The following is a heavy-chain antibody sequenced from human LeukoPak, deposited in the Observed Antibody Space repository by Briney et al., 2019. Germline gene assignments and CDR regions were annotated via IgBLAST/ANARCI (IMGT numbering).Heavy chain of an antibody. D-gene: IGHD6-13*01. CDR1: GFTYSSYS. V-gene: IGHV3-21*01. J-gene: IGHJ4*02. Sequence: GGSLRLSCVATGFTYSSYSMNWVRQAPGKGLEWVSCISSSSSYIYYADSVKGRFTISRDNDKNSVYLQMNSLRAEDTAVYYCTRAVAAADFSPGYWGQGTLVTVSS. CDR2: ISSSSSYI. CDR3: TRAVAAADFSPGY.